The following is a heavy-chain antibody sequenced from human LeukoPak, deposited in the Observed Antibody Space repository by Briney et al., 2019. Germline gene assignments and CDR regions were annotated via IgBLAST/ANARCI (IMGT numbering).Heavy chain of an antibody. J-gene: IGHJ6*03. D-gene: IGHD3-10*01. CDR3: ARVYYGSGSPHYYYYYMDV. CDR1: GFTVSSNY. V-gene: IGHV3-53*01. Sequence: GGSLRLSCAASGFTVSSNYMSWVRQAPGKGLEWVAVIYSGGRTYYADSVKGRFTISRDNSKNTLYLQMNSLRAEDTAVYYCARVYYGSGSPHYYYYYMDVWGKGTTVTISS. CDR2: IYSGGRT.